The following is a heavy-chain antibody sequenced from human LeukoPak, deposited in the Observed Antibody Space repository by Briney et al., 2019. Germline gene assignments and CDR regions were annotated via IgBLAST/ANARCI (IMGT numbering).Heavy chain of an antibody. V-gene: IGHV4-59*02. CDR1: GGSVSSYC. D-gene: IGHD4-17*01. CDR3: ARALPHYYGDYVSYFDY. J-gene: IGHJ4*02. CDR2: IYYSGST. Sequence: SSETLSLTCTVSGGSVSSYCWSWLRQPPGKGLAWIGYIYYSGSTNYNPSLKSRVTISVDTSKNQFSLKLSSVTAADTAVYYCARALPHYYGDYVSYFDYWGQGTLVTVSS.